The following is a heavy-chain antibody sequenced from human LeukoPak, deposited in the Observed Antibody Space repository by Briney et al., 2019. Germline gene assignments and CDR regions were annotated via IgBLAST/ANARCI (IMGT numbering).Heavy chain of an antibody. Sequence: ASVKVSCKASGYTFTSYYMHWVRQAPGQGLEWMGIINPSGGSTSYAQKFQGRVTMTRDTSTSTVYMELSSLRSEDTAVYYCARDSRYYYDGSGYLYAFDIWGQGTMVTVSS. D-gene: IGHD3-22*01. CDR2: INPSGGST. CDR1: GYTFTSYY. CDR3: ARDSRYYYDGSGYLYAFDI. V-gene: IGHV1-46*01. J-gene: IGHJ3*02.